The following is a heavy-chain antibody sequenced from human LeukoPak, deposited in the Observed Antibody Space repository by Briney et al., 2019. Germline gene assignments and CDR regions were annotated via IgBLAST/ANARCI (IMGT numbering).Heavy chain of an antibody. D-gene: IGHD1/OR15-1a*01. Sequence: PGGSLRLSCAASGFTVSSNYMSWVRQAPGKGLEWVSVIYSGGSTYYADSVKGRFTISRDNSKNTLYLQMNSLRVEDMAVYYCVKVLVGFFLRGGTTPSPHHGGGGPLVPFSS. V-gene: IGHV3-53*01. CDR2: IYSGGST. J-gene: IGHJ1*01. CDR1: GFTVSSNY. CDR3: VKVLVGFFLRGGTTPSPHH.